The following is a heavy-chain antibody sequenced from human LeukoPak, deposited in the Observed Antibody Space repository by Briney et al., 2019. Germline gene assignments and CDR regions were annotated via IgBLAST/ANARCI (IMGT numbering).Heavy chain of an antibody. Sequence: SETLSLTCTVSGGSISSYYWSWIRQPPGKGLEWIGYIYTSGSTNYNPSLKSRVTISVDTSKNQSSLKLRSVTAADTAVYYCARLSLLSSTSSAWCDPWGEGTLVSVSS. V-gene: IGHV4-4*09. J-gene: IGHJ5*02. CDR1: GGSISSYY. CDR3: ARLSLLSSTSSAWCDP. D-gene: IGHD2-2*01. CDR2: IYTSGST.